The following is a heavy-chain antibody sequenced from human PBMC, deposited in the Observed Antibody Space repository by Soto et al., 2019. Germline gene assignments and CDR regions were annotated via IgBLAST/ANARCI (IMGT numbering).Heavy chain of an antibody. CDR1: GSTLSTYW. Sequence: GEFLKISCHSSGSTLSTYWVSWVLHRPLKALEWWGLIYPDDSDTRYNPSFRGQVTISAEKSSSTIFLQWSSLKASDTATYYCARQRRDAYENCFLCHMDVWGQGTTVTVPS. D-gene: IGHD2-21*01. V-gene: IGHV5-51*01. CDR3: ARQRRDAYENCFLCHMDV. CDR2: IYPDDSDT. J-gene: IGHJ6*01.